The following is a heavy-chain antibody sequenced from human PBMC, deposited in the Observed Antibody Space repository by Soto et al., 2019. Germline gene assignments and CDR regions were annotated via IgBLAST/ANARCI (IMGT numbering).Heavy chain of an antibody. V-gene: IGHV3-30*18. D-gene: IGHD2-15*01. CDR1: GFTFSSYG. Sequence: QVQLVESGGGVVQPGRSLRLSCAASGFTFSSYGMHWVRQAPGKGLEWVAVISYDGSNKYYADSVKGRFTISRDNSKNTLYLQMNSLRAEDTAVYYCAKDLECSGGSCYGEIWFDPWGQGTLVTVSS. CDR2: ISYDGSNK. CDR3: AKDLECSGGSCYGEIWFDP. J-gene: IGHJ5*02.